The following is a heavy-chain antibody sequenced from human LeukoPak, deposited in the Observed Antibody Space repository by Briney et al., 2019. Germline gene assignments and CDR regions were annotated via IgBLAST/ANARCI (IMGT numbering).Heavy chain of an antibody. CDR1: AFTVSSNY. J-gene: IGHJ4*02. CDR2: IYSGGRT. Sequence: PGGSLRLSCAASAFTVSSNYMSWVRQAPGKGLEWVSIIYSGGRTYYADSVKGRFTISRDDSKNTLYLQMNTLRAEDTAVYYCAKVGVRYFDWDHFDFWGQGTLVTVSS. CDR3: AKVGVRYFDWDHFDF. D-gene: IGHD3-9*01. V-gene: IGHV3-66*01.